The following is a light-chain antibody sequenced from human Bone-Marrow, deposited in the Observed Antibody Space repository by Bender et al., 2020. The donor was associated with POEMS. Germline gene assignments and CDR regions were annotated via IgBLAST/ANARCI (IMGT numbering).Light chain of an antibody. CDR1: RGDVGSYDY. V-gene: IGLV2-8*01. Sequence: QSALTQPPSASGSPGQSVTISCTGSRGDVGSYDYVSWYQHHPGKAPKLLIYGVSERPSGVPDRFSGSKSGNTASLTVSGLQAEDEADYYCSSYAGSYTLVFGGGTKLTVL. CDR2: GVS. CDR3: SSYAGSYTLV. J-gene: IGLJ3*02.